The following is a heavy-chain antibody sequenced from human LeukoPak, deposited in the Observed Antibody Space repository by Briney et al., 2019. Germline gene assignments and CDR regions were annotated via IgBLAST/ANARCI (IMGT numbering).Heavy chain of an antibody. V-gene: IGHV6-1*01. CDR3: ARSGVRGSDYYGMDV. CDR2: TYYRPKLYH. D-gene: IGHD3-10*01. Sequence: SQTLSLTRALSGDNLSSNSAAWNSTRQSPSRGLEWLERTYYRPKLYHDYAVSVKSRITINPETSKSQFSLQLNSVAPEDTAVYCCARSGVRGSDYYGMDVWGQGTTVTVSS. J-gene: IGHJ6*01. CDR1: GDNLSSNSAA.